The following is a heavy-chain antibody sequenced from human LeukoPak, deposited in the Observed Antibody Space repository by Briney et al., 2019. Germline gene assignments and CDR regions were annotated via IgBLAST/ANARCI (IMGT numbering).Heavy chain of an antibody. J-gene: IGHJ4*02. V-gene: IGHV3-23*01. CDR3: AKGHGDIDY. Sequence: GGSLRLSCAASGLTFSSFAMRWVRQAPGKGLEWVSAISGSGGSTYYADSVKGRFTISRDNSKNTLYLQMNSLRAEDTAVYYCAKGHGDIDYWGQGTLVTVSS. CDR2: ISGSGGST. CDR1: GLTFSSFA. D-gene: IGHD4-17*01.